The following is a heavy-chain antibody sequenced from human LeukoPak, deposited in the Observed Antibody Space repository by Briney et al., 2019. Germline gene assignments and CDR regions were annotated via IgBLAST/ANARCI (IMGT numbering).Heavy chain of an antibody. J-gene: IGHJ5*02. D-gene: IGHD1-26*01. CDR3: AREGRMGTTRIDL. Sequence: SETLSLTCTVSGYSISSGYSWGWIRQPPGKGLEWIGSIHHSGSTYYNPSLKSRVTISVDTSKNQFSLKLSSVTAADTAVYYCAREGRMGTTRIDLWGQGTLVTASS. V-gene: IGHV4-38-2*02. CDR2: IHHSGST. CDR1: GYSISSGYS.